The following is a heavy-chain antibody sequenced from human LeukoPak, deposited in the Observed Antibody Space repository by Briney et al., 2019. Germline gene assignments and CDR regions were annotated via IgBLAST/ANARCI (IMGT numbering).Heavy chain of an antibody. J-gene: IGHJ1*01. CDR3: ARGYCGGDCYGD. D-gene: IGHD2-21*02. CDR2: ISGSSRHI. Sequence: GGSLRLSCTASGFTFSDYFMNWVRQAPGKGLEYVSSISGSSRHIYYADSVKGRFTISRDNTKSSLYLQMNSLRVEDMAVYYCARGYCGGDCYGDWGQGTLVTVSS. CDR1: GFTFSDYF. V-gene: IGHV3-21*01.